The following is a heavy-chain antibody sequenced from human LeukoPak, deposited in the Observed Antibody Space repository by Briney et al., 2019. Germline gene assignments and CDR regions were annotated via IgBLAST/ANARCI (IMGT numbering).Heavy chain of an antibody. CDR1: GGSISSYY. V-gene: IGHV4-4*07. J-gene: IGHJ3*02. CDR3: ASLSGWYSPDYTDAFDI. CDR2: IYTSGST. D-gene: IGHD6-19*01. Sequence: SETLSLTCTVSGGSISSYYWSWIRQPAGKGLEWIGRIYTSGSTNYNPSLKSRVTMSVDTSKNQFSLKLSSVTAADTAVYYCASLSGWYSPDYTDAFDIWGQGTMVTVSS.